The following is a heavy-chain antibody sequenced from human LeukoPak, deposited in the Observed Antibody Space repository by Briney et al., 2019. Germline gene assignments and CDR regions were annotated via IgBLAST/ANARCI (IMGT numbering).Heavy chain of an antibody. V-gene: IGHV1-69*05. Sequence: PVASVKVSCKASGGTFSSYAISWVRQAPGQGLEWMGGIIPIFGTANYAQKFQGRVTITTDESTSTAYMELSSLRSEDTGVYYCARGGIAARDCPPSPFYYWGQGNLVTVSS. D-gene: IGHD6-6*01. J-gene: IGHJ4*02. CDR3: ARGGIAARDCPPSPFYY. CDR1: GGTFSSYA. CDR2: IIPIFGTA.